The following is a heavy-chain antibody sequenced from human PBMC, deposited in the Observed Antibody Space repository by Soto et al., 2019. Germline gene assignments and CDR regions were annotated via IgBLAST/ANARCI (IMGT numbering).Heavy chain of an antibody. V-gene: IGHV3-30*18. J-gene: IGHJ4*02. Sequence: QVQLVESGGGVVQPGRSLRLSCAASGFTFSSYGMHWVRQAPGKGLEWVAVISYDGSNKYYADSVKGRFTISRDNSKNTLYRQMNSLRAEDTAVYYCAKEGGDGYYDFWSGYYTGPDYWGQGTLVTVSS. CDR1: GFTFSSYG. D-gene: IGHD3-3*01. CDR3: AKEGGDGYYDFWSGYYTGPDY. CDR2: ISYDGSNK.